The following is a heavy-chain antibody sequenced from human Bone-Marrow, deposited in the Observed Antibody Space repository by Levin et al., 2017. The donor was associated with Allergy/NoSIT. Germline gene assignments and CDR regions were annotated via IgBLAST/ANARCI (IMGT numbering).Heavy chain of an antibody. J-gene: IGHJ4*02. CDR3: ARGGYGDYINWYFDY. D-gene: IGHD4-17*01. Sequence: PGGSLRLSCGASGFTLSTYSMHWVRQAPGKGLEWVAYISSTSTTIYYADSVKGRFTISRDNVKNSLYLQMNSLRDEDTAVYYCARGGYGDYINWYFDYWGQGTLVTVSS. CDR2: ISSTSTTI. V-gene: IGHV3-48*02. CDR1: GFTLSTYS.